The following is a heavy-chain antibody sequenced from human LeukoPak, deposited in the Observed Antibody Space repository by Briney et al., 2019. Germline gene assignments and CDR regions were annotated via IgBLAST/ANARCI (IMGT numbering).Heavy chain of an antibody. CDR2: IYYSGST. Sequence: SETLSLTCTVSGGSISSYYWSWIRQPPGKGLEWIGYIYYSGSTNYNPSLKSRVTISVDTSKNQFSLKPSSVTAADTAVYYCARVGTYYYDSSGYSWFDPWGQGTLVTVSS. CDR1: GGSISSYY. V-gene: IGHV4-59*01. CDR3: ARVGTYYYDSSGYSWFDP. J-gene: IGHJ5*02. D-gene: IGHD3-22*01.